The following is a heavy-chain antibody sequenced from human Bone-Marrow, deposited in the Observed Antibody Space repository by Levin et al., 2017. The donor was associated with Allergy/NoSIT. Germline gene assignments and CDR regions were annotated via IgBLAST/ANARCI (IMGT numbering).Heavy chain of an antibody. Sequence: SGGSLRLSCAASGFTFSSYSMNWVRQAPGKGLEWVSSISSSSSYIYYADSVKGRFTISRDNAKNSLYLQMNSLRAEDTAVYYCARGPGTTGTTVYWGQGTLVTVSS. J-gene: IGHJ4*02. D-gene: IGHD1-1*01. CDR1: GFTFSSYS. CDR3: ARGPGTTGTTVY. CDR2: ISSSSSYI. V-gene: IGHV3-21*01.